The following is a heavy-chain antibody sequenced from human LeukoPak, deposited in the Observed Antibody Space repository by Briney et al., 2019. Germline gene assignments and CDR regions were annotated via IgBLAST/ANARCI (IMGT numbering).Heavy chain of an antibody. CDR3: ARRGYCSGGSGYYFDY. J-gene: IGHJ4*02. CDR2: ISSSSSYI. D-gene: IGHD2-15*01. CDR1: GFTFSSYS. V-gene: IGHV3-21*01. Sequence: GGSLRLSCAASGFTFSSYSMNWVRQAPGKGLEWVSSISSSSSYIYYADSVKGRFTISRDNAKNSLYLQMNSLRAEDTAVYYCARRGYCSGGSGYYFDYWGQGTLVTVSS.